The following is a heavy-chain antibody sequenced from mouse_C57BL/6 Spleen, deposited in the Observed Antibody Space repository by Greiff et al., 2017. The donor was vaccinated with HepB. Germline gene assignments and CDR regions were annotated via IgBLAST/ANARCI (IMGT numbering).Heavy chain of an antibody. Sequence: QVQLQQSGAELVRPGSSVKLSCKASGYTFTSYWMDWVKQRPGQGLEWIGNIYPSDSGTHYNQKFKDKDTLTVDTSSSTAYMQLSSLTSEDSAVYYCARASNDDMDYWGQGTSVTVSS. CDR3: ARASNDDMDY. D-gene: IGHD6-1*01. CDR2: IYPSDSGT. V-gene: IGHV1-61*01. J-gene: IGHJ4*01. CDR1: GYTFTSYW.